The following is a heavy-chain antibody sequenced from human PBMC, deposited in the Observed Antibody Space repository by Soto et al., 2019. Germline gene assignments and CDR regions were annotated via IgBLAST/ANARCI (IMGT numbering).Heavy chain of an antibody. V-gene: IGHV4-34*01. CDR1: GGSFSGYY. D-gene: IGHD1-1*01. Sequence: SETLSLTCAVYGGSFSGYYWSWIRQPPGKGLEWIGEINHSGSTNYNPSLKSRVTISVDTSKNQFSLKLSSVTAADTAVYYCARNDRRGGLVHYRVFDYWGQGTLVTVSS. J-gene: IGHJ4*02. CDR2: INHSGST. CDR3: ARNDRRGGLVHYRVFDY.